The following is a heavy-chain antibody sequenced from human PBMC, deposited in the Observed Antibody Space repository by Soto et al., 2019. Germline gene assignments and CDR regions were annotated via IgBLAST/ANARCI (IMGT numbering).Heavy chain of an antibody. Sequence: GGSLRLSCAASGFTFSSYSMSWVRQAPGKGLEWVSGFRSGGDDETTYYADAVRGRFTISRDNSKNTLFLQMNSLRAEDTAIYYCAKKVNSGSGSQFFDYWGQGTLVTVSS. CDR1: GFTFSSYS. J-gene: IGHJ4*02. CDR2: FRSGGDDETT. V-gene: IGHV3-23*01. CDR3: AKKVNSGSGSQFFDY. D-gene: IGHD3-10*01.